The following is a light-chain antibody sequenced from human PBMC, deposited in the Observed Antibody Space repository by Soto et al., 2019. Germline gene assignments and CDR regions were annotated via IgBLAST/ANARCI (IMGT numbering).Light chain of an antibody. Sequence: EIVLTQSPATLSLSPGXRATLSCRASQSVNSYLAWYQQKPGQAPRLLIYDASNRAAGIPDRFSGSGSGTDFTLTISSLEPADFAVYYCQQSNNWPTTFGQGTKADIK. CDR3: QQSNNWPTT. CDR1: QSVNSY. V-gene: IGKV3-11*01. CDR2: DAS. J-gene: IGKJ2*01.